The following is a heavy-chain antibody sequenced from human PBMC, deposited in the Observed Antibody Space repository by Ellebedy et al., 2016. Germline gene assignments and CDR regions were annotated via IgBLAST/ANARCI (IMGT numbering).Heavy chain of an antibody. Sequence: SGPTLVKPTETLTLTCTVSGFSLSDPTMGVSWIRQPPGKALEWLAHILSNDEKSYNTPMNTRLTISKHTSKTQVVLTMTNMDPMDTGRYYCARVNGHSSESSVDSWGQGILVTVSS. CDR1: GFSLSDPTMG. V-gene: IGHV2-26*01. D-gene: IGHD3-16*02. CDR2: ILSNDEK. J-gene: IGHJ5*01. CDR3: ARVNGHSSESSVDS.